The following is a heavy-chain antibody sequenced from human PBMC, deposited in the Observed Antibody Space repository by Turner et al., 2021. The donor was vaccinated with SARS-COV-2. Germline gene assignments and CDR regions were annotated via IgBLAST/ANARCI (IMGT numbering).Heavy chain of an antibody. CDR1: GFTFSSYE. D-gene: IGHD1-26*01. CDR2: ISRSGSTI. J-gene: IGHJ6*02. CDR3: AREVVGAIHGMDV. V-gene: IGHV3-48*03. Sequence: EVQLVDSGGGLVQPGGSLRLSFAASGFTFSSYEMNWVRQAPGKGLEWVSYISRSGSTIYYADSVKGRFTISRDNAKNSLYLQMNSLRAEDTAVYYCAREVVGAIHGMDVWGQGTTVTVSS.